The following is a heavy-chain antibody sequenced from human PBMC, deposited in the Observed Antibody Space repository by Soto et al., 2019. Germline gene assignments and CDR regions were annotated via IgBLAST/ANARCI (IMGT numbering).Heavy chain of an antibody. Sequence: SETLSLTCTVSGGSISSSSYYWGWIRQPPGKGLEWIGSIYYSGSTYYNPSLKSRVTISVDTSKNQFSLKLSSVTAADTAVYYCASPSITEKDDAFDIWGQGTMVTVSS. CDR2: IYYSGST. J-gene: IGHJ3*02. V-gene: IGHV4-39*01. D-gene: IGHD3-10*01. CDR3: ASPSITEKDDAFDI. CDR1: GGSISSSSYY.